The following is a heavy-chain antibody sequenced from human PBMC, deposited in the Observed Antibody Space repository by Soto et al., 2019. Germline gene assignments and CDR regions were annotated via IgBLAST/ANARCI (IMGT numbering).Heavy chain of an antibody. CDR2: ISWDGGSS. D-gene: IGHD6-13*01. CDR3: AKAFSSSWYQYYGLDV. Sequence: ESGGVVVQPGGSLRLSCAASGFTFDDYTMHWVRQAPGRGLEWVSLISWDGGSSYYGDSFRGRFTISRDNNKNSLYLQMNSLRTEDTALYYCAKAFSSSWYQYYGLDVWGQGTTVTVSS. V-gene: IGHV3-43*01. J-gene: IGHJ6*02. CDR1: GFTFDDYT.